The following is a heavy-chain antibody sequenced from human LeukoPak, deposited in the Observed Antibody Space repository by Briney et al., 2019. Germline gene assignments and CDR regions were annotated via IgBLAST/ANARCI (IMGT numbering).Heavy chain of an antibody. CDR1: GFTFSSYG. CDR2: IWYDGSNK. CDR3: AKDSPPIAAAATNYFDY. Sequence: GGSLRLSCAASGFTFSSYGMHWVRQAPGKGLEWVGVIWYDGSNKYYEDSVKGRFTISRDNSKNTLYLQMNSLRAEDTAVYYCAKDSPPIAAAATNYFDYWGQGTLVTVSS. V-gene: IGHV3-33*06. J-gene: IGHJ4*02. D-gene: IGHD6-13*01.